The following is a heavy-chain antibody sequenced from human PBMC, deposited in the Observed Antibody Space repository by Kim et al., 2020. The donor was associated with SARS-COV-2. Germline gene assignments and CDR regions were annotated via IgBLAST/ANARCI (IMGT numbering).Heavy chain of an antibody. CDR2: ISSDGGAT. V-gene: IGHV3-64D*09. CDR3: VKNRYDNESYSLDH. D-gene: IGHD2-15*01. Sequence: GGSLRLSCSGSGFTFSKYPMHWVRQAPGKRLEYVSSISSDGGATFYADSVKGRFTVSRDNSKNTLYLQMSSLRPEDTAVFYCVKNRYDNESYSLDHWGQGALVTVST. J-gene: IGHJ4*02. CDR1: GFTFSKYP.